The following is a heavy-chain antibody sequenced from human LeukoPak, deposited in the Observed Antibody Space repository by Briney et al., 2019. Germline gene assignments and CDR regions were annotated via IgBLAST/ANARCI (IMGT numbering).Heavy chain of an antibody. CDR1: GFTFSSYW. CDR3: ARDQYSSGRDY. D-gene: IGHD6-19*01. Sequence: PGRSLRLSCAASGFTFSSYWMSWDRQAPGKGLEWVANIKEDGSEEYYVDSGKGRFTIARDNAKNSLYLQMNSLRAEDTAVYYCARDQYSSGRDYWGQGTLVTVSS. J-gene: IGHJ4*02. CDR2: IKEDGSEE. V-gene: IGHV3-7*05.